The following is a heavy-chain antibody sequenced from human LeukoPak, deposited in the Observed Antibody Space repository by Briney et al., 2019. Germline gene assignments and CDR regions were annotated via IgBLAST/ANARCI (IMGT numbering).Heavy chain of an antibody. CDR2: IWYDGSNK. V-gene: IGHV3-33*08. D-gene: IGHD2-2*01. Sequence: GGSLRLSCAASGFTFSNYATSWVRQAPGKGLEWVAVIWYDGSNKYYADSVKGRFTISRDNSKNTLYLQMNSLRAEDTAVYYCVRGGCSSTSCYDGWGQGTLVTVSS. J-gene: IGHJ4*02. CDR1: GFTFSNYA. CDR3: VRGGCSSTSCYDG.